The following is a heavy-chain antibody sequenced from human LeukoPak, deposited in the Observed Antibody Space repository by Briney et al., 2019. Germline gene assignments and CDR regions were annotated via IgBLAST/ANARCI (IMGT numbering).Heavy chain of an antibody. CDR1: GYTFTSYA. Sequence: GASVKVSCKASGYTFTSYAMNWVRQAPGQGLEWMGWINTNTGNPTYAQGFTGRFVFSLDTSVSTAYLQISSLKAEDTAVYYCAREGYGGSYYGMYNWFDPWGQGTLVTVSS. D-gene: IGHD1-26*01. V-gene: IGHV7-4-1*02. CDR3: AREGYGGSYYGMYNWFDP. CDR2: INTNTGNP. J-gene: IGHJ5*02.